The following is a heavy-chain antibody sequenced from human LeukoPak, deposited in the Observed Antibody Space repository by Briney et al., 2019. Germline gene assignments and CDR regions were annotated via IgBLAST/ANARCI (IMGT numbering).Heavy chain of an antibody. Sequence: SGPTLVKPTQTLTLTCTFSGFSLSTSGMCVSWIRQPPGKALEWLARIAWDDDKYYSTSLKTRLTISKDTSKNQVVLTMTNMDPVDTATYYCARLAAYYYDSSGYYFDYWGQGTLVTVSS. D-gene: IGHD3-22*01. CDR3: ARLAAYYYDSSGYYFDY. J-gene: IGHJ4*02. CDR2: IAWDDDK. CDR1: GFSLSTSGMC. V-gene: IGHV2-70*11.